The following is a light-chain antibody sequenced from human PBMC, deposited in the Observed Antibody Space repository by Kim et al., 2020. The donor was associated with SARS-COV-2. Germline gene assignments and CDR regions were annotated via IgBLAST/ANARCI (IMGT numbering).Light chain of an antibody. CDR1: SSNSGAGYD. CDR3: QSYDNSLSGWV. Sequence: QRITMSCTGSSSNSGAGYDVHWYQQLPGTAPKLLIYVNNIRPSGVPDRFSGSKSGTSASLAITGLQAEDEADYYCQSYDNSLSGWVFGGGTQLTVL. V-gene: IGLV1-40*01. CDR2: VNN. J-gene: IGLJ2*01.